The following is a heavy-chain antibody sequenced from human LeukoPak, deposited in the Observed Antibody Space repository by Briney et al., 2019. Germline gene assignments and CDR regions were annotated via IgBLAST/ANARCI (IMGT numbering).Heavy chain of an antibody. D-gene: IGHD3-16*01. J-gene: IGHJ4*02. CDR2: ISSDGGST. CDR1: GLTLSSYA. CDR3: ARGGTYTANILSEY. Sequence: GGSLRLSCAASGLTLSSYAMHWVRQAPGKGLEYVSGISSDGGSTYYANSVKGRFTISRDNSRNTLYLQMGSLRFEDMGVYYCARGGTYTANILSEYWGQGTLVTVSS. V-gene: IGHV3-64*01.